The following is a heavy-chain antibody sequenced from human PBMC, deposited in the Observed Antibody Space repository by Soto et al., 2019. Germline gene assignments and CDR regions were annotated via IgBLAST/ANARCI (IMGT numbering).Heavy chain of an antibody. V-gene: IGHV1-8*01. D-gene: IGHD1-26*01. J-gene: IGHJ4*02. Sequence: QVQLVQSGTEVKTPGASVKVSCKASGYTFTHYDINWVRQATGQGLEWMGWMNPDTGSTDSAQTFQGRVTMTRDTSVSTAYMELRSLASEDPAIYDGAIKGGHYAYPLDFWGQGTLVTVSS. CDR2: MNPDTGST. CDR3: AIKGGHYAYPLDF. CDR1: GYTFTHYD.